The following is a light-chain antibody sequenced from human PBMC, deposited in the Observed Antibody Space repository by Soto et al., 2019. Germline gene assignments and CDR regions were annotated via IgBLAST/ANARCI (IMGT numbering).Light chain of an antibody. Sequence: EIVLTQSPATLSLSPGEGATLSCRASQSISSSLAWYQQKPGQAPRLLIYDASTRATGFPARFSGSGSGTDFTLTIGSLEPEDFAVYYGQQRSEWPRTFGQGTKV. V-gene: IGKV3-11*01. J-gene: IGKJ1*01. CDR3: QQRSEWPRT. CDR2: DAS. CDR1: QSISSS.